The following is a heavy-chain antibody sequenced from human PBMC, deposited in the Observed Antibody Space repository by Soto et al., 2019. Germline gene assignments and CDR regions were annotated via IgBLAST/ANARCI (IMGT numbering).Heavy chain of an antibody. CDR1: GFIFKIYW. J-gene: IGHJ4*02. Sequence: GGSLRLSCAASGFIFKIYWMHWVRQSPGKGLVWISRIYNDGTYSDYADSVRGRFTISRDNVNDTLYLQMNNLRAEDSGLYYCTRGPRPISTGTGAYWGQGTQVTVSS. CDR3: TRGPRPISTGTGAY. CDR2: IYNDGTYS. V-gene: IGHV3-74*01. D-gene: IGHD3-10*01.